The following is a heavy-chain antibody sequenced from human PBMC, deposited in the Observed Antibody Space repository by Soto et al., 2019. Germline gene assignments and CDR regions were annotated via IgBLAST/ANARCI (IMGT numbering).Heavy chain of an antibody. J-gene: IGHJ5*02. V-gene: IGHV3-23*01. D-gene: IGHD3-22*01. CDR1: GFTFSTYA. CDR3: AIDRAMMSYFDP. CDR2: INGRGYSV. Sequence: PEGSLRLSCAASGFTFSTYAMSWVRQAPGKGLEWVSSINGRGYSVSYAESVKGRFSISRDNSKNTVYLEMNSLRAEDTAIYFCAIDRAMMSYFDPWGQGTQVTVSS.